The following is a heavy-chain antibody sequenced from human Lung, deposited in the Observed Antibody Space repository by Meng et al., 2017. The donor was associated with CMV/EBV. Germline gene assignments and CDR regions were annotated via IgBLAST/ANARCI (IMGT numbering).Heavy chain of an antibody. Sequence: SETLSLTCSVSGGSASRGFSHWGWIRQPPGKGLEWIGTLHYGGTTYSNPSLKSRVTISVDTSNNHSSLKLTYVTAADTAVYYCARDMRPMMRFDPWGQGTQVXVSS. CDR2: LHYGGTT. CDR1: GGSASRGFSH. D-gene: IGHD3-22*01. J-gene: IGHJ5*02. V-gene: IGHV4-39*07. CDR3: ARDMRPMMRFDP.